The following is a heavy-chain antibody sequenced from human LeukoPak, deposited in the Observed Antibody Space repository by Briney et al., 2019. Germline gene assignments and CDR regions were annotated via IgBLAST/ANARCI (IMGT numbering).Heavy chain of an antibody. V-gene: IGHV3-33*07. CDR2: IWYDGSNK. D-gene: IGHD3-22*01. Sequence: GGSLRLSCTASGFTFSEAWMNWVRQAPGKGLEWVAVIWYDGSNKYYADSVKGRFTISRDNSKNTLYLQMNSLRAEDTAVYYCARDMQPYYYDSSGYLDYWGQGTLVTVSS. CDR1: GFTFSEAW. J-gene: IGHJ4*02. CDR3: ARDMQPYYYDSSGYLDY.